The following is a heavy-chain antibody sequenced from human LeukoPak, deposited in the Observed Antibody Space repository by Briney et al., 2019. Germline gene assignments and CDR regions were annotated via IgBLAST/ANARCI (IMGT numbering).Heavy chain of an antibody. CDR2: IYYSGST. V-gene: IGHV4-39*07. J-gene: IGHJ4*02. Sequence: SETLSLTCTVSGGSISSSSYYWGWIRQPPGKGLEWIGSIYYSGSTYYNPSLKSRVTISVDTSKNQFSLKLSSVTAADTAVYYCARGSGIPMFGGFIMGYFTYGGQETWVPAPS. CDR1: GGSISSSSYY. CDR3: ARGSGIPMFGGFIMGYFTY. D-gene: IGHD3-10*02.